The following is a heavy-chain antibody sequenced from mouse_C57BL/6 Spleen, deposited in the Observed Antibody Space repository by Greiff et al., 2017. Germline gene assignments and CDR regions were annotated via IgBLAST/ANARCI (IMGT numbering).Heavy chain of an antibody. D-gene: IGHD1-1*01. CDR3: AKGRGALDY. CDR2: INPSHGNT. Sequence: QVQLQQSGAELARPGASVKMSCKASGYTFTSYTMHWVKQRPGQGLEWIGHINPSHGNTKYNQKVKDKATLTADKSSSTAYMHLSSLTSEDSAVDYCAKGRGALDYWGQGTTLTVSS. J-gene: IGHJ2*01. CDR1: GYTFTSYT. V-gene: IGHV1-4*01.